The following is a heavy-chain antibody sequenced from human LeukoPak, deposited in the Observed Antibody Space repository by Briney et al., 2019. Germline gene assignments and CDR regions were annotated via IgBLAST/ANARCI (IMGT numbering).Heavy chain of an antibody. CDR1: GGSISGSTYY. CDR3: ARVRSVSNWLDP. J-gene: IGHJ5*02. D-gene: IGHD6-19*01. CDR2: IYYSGRT. V-gene: IGHV4-39*01. Sequence: SETLSLTCTVSGGSISGSTYYWGWIRQPPGKGLEWIGSIYYSGRTYYNPSLKSRVTISVDTSNNQFSLILSSVTATDTAIYYCARVRSVSNWLDPWGQGTLVTVSS.